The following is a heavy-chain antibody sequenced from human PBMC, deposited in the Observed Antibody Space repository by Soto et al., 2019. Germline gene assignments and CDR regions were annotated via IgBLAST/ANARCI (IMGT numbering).Heavy chain of an antibody. CDR2: SLNDGSNR. D-gene: IGHD3-10*01. Sequence: QVQLVESGGGVVQPGRSLRLSCAASGFTFSNYGMHWVRQAPGKGLEWVAVSLNDGSNRYHADSVKDRFTISRDNSKNMLYLQMNSLSAEDTAVYYCARNDEYSGNGMDVWGQGTTVTVS. V-gene: IGHV3-33*01. CDR1: GFTFSNYG. J-gene: IGHJ6*02. CDR3: ARNDEYSGNGMDV.